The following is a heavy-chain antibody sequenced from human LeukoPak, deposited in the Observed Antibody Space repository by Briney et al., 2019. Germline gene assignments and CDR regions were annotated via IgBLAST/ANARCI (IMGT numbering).Heavy chain of an antibody. CDR2: ISGSGGST. V-gene: IGHV3-23*01. CDR3: ARAKQLALFGY. D-gene: IGHD6-6*01. J-gene: IGHJ4*02. CDR1: GFTFSSYA. Sequence: GGSLRLSCEVSGFTFSSYAMSWVRQAPGKGLEWVSAISGSGGSTYYADSVKGRFTISRDNSKNTLYLQMNSLRIEDTAVYYCARAKQLALFGYWGQGTLVTVSS.